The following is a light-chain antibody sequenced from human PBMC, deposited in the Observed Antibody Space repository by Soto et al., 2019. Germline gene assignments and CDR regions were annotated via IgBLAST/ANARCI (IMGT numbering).Light chain of an antibody. Sequence: DIQMTQSPSTLSASVGDRVTITCRASQSISNWLAWYQQKPGKAPKLLIYKTSSLESGIPPRFSGGGSGTEFTLTISSLQPDDFATYYCQQYLSYPLTFGGGTKVEIK. CDR3: QQYLSYPLT. V-gene: IGKV1-5*03. J-gene: IGKJ4*01. CDR1: QSISNW. CDR2: KTS.